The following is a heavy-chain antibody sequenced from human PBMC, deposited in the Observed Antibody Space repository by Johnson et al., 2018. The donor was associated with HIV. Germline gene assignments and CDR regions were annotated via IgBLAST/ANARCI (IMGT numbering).Heavy chain of an antibody. V-gene: IGHV3-30*04. CDR3: ATVGRTTATAQSAFHM. J-gene: IGHJ3*02. D-gene: IGHD1-1*01. Sequence: QVQLVESGGGVVQPGRSLRLSCAASGFTFSSFAMHWVRQAPGKGLEWVAVISYDGSNKYYADSVKGRFTISRDNAKNSLYLQMNSLRPEDTAVYYCATVGRTTATAQSAFHMWGQGTLVTVSS. CDR2: ISYDGSNK. CDR1: GFTFSSFA.